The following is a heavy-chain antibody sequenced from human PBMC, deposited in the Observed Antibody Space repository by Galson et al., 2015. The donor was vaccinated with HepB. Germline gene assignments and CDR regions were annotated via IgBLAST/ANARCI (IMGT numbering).Heavy chain of an antibody. J-gene: IGHJ5*02. D-gene: IGHD3-10*01. CDR3: ARSDYYGSGSYRGLLMGNWFDP. V-gene: IGHV5-51*01. Sequence: VKKPGESLKISCKGSGYSFTSYWIGWVRQMPGKGLEWMGIIYPGDSDTRYSPSFQGQVTISADKSISTAYLQWSSLKASDTAMYYCARSDYYGSGSYRGLLMGNWFDPWGQGTLVTVSS. CDR1: GYSFTSYW. CDR2: IYPGDSDT.